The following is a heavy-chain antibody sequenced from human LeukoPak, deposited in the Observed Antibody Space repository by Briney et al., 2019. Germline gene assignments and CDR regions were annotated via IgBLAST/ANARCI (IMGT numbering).Heavy chain of an antibody. CDR2: INPNSGGT. D-gene: IGHD6-13*01. CDR1: GYTFTGYY. V-gene: IGHV1-2*02. Sequence: ASVKVSCKASGYTFTGYYIHWVRQAPGQGLEWMGWINPNSGGTNYAQKFQGRVTMTRDTSISTAYMELSRLRSDDTAVYYCARERLRRMYSSSWYYWGQGTLVTVSS. J-gene: IGHJ4*02. CDR3: ARERLRRMYSSSWYY.